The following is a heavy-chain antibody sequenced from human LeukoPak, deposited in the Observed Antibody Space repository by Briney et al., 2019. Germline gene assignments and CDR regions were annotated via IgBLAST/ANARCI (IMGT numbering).Heavy chain of an antibody. CDR2: ISSSSSYI. Sequence: PGGSLRLSCAASGFTFSSYSMNWVRQAPGKGLEWVSSISSSSSYIYYADSVKGRFTISRDNAKNSLYLQMNSLRAEDTAVYYCARGRITMVRGAADYWGQGTLVTVSS. J-gene: IGHJ4*02. CDR3: ARGRITMVRGAADY. V-gene: IGHV3-21*01. CDR1: GFTFSSYS. D-gene: IGHD3-10*01.